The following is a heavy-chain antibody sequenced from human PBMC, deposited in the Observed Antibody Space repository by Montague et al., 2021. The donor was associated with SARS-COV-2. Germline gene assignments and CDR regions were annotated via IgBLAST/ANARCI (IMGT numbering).Heavy chain of an antibody. CDR2: IYDGGAV. J-gene: IGHJ3*02. CDR1: GGSITGYY. Sequence: SETLSLTCTVSGGSITGYYWSWLRRSPGKGLEWIAYIYDGGAVNYNPSLGSRVTISTDTSKNQLSLKVNSVTAADTALYYCVRGHPYGGPRGDYDIWGQGTVVTVS. CDR3: VRGHPYGGPRGDYDI. V-gene: IGHV4-59*12. D-gene: IGHD4-23*01.